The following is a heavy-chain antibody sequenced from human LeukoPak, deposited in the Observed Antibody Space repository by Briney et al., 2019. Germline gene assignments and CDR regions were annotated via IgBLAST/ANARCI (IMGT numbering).Heavy chain of an antibody. V-gene: IGHV4-34*01. Sequence: SKTLSLTCAVYGGSFSGYYWSWIRQPPGKGLEWIGSINYSGSTYYNPSLKSRVTISVDRSKNQFSLKLSSVTAADTAVYYCARGYCSGGSCYPSYYYSYMDVWGKGTTVTVSS. D-gene: IGHD2-15*01. J-gene: IGHJ6*03. CDR2: INYSGST. CDR1: GGSFSGYY. CDR3: ARGYCSGGSCYPSYYYSYMDV.